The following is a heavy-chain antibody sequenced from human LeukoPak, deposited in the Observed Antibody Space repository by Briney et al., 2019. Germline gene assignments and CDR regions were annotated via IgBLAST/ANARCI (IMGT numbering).Heavy chain of an antibody. CDR3: ARGGSGWYYYYYYYMDV. CDR1: GYTFTSYD. J-gene: IGHJ6*03. CDR2: MNPNSGNT. Sequence: ASVTVSRKASGYTFTSYDINWVRQATGQGLEWMGWMNPNSGNTGYAQKFQGRVTMTRNTSISTAYMELSSLRSEDTAVYYCARGGSGWYYYYYYYMDVWGKGTTVTISS. D-gene: IGHD6-19*01. V-gene: IGHV1-8*01.